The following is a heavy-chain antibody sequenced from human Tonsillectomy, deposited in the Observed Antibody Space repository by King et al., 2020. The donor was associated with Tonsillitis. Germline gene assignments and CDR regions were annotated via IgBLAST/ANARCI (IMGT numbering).Heavy chain of an antibody. D-gene: IGHD5-12*01. CDR2: IKQDGSEN. V-gene: IGHV3-7*03. CDR1: GLSLSDYW. CDR3: VGGRGWQSDY. Sequence: VQLVESGGGLVQPGGSLKLSCAASGLSLSDYWMNWVRQAPGKGLEWVAIIKQDGSENLYVDSVKGRFNISRENDENSVFLQVHSLRVDDTAVYYCVGGRGWQSDYWGQGTLVAVS. J-gene: IGHJ4*02.